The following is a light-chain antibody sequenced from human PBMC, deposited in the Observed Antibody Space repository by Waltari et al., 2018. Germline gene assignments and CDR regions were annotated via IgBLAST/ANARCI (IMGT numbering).Light chain of an antibody. J-gene: IGLJ3*02. CDR3: CSYAGSSTSV. CDR1: RSDRGCYNP. CDR2: EGS. V-gene: IGLV2-23*01. Sequence: QSALTQPASVSGSPGQSITISRTGTRSDRGCYNPISWYQQHPRKAPNLMIYEGSKRPSGVSNRFAGSKSGNTASLTISGLQAEDEADYYCCSYAGSSTSVFGGGTKLTVL.